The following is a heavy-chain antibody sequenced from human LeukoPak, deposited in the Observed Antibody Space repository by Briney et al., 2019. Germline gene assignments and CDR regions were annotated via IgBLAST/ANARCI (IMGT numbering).Heavy chain of an antibody. CDR3: ARDLGIAVVTGAFDI. V-gene: IGHV3-21*01. Sequence: GALRLSCAASEFTLSNYSMNWVRQAPGKGLEWVSSISSGSSFIYYADSVKGRFTISRDNAKNSLYLQMNSLRAEDTAVYYCARDLGIAVVTGAFDIWGQGTMVTVSS. CDR1: EFTLSNYS. D-gene: IGHD6-19*01. CDR2: ISSGSSFI. J-gene: IGHJ3*02.